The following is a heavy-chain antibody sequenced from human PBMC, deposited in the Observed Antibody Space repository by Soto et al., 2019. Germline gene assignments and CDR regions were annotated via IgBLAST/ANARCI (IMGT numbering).Heavy chain of an antibody. J-gene: IGHJ3*01. V-gene: IGHV3-30*18. CDR3: AKPLMSGGGYVPF. CDR1: GFTFSSYG. CDR2: ISYDGSNK. Sequence: PGGSLRLSCAASGFTFSSYGMHWVRQAPGKGLEWVAVISYDGSNKYYADSVKGRFTISRDNSKNTLYLQMNSLRAEDTAVYYCAKPLMSGGGYVPFWRQGTMVTVS. D-gene: IGHD5-12*01.